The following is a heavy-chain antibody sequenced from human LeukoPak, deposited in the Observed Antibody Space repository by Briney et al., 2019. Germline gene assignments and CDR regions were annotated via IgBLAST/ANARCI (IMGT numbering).Heavy chain of an antibody. Sequence: GGSLRLSCAASGFTFSSYSMNWVRQAPGKGLEWVSSISSSSSTIYYADSVKGRFTISRDNAKNSLYLQMNSLRAEDTAVYYCASPPSLYCSGGSCWGQGTLVTVSS. CDR2: ISSSSSTI. CDR3: ASPPSLYCSGGSC. V-gene: IGHV3-48*01. J-gene: IGHJ4*02. CDR1: GFTFSSYS. D-gene: IGHD2-15*01.